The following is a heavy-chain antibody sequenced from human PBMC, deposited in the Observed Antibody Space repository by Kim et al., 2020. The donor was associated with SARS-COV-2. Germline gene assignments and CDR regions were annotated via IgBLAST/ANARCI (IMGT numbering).Heavy chain of an antibody. CDR3: ARARDYGMDV. CDR1: GFTFSSYL. Sequence: GGSLRLSCAASGFTFSSYLMHWVRQAPGKGLVWVSRVNSDGSTRPYADSVKGRFTISRDNAKNTLYLQMNSLRAEDTAVYYCARARDYGMDVWGQGTTVTVSS. V-gene: IGHV3-74*03. CDR2: VNSDGSTR. J-gene: IGHJ6*02.